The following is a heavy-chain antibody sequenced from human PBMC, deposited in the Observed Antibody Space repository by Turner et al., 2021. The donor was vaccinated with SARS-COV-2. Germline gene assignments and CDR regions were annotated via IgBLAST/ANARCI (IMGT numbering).Heavy chain of an antibody. CDR2: IIPISGTT. CDR3: ARGKNYYGSGSYYPTHYYYGMDV. CDR1: GGIFSSYV. J-gene: IGHJ6*02. V-gene: IGHV1-69*01. D-gene: IGHD3-10*01. Sequence: QVQLVQSGAEVKKPGSSVKVSCKASGGIFSSYVISWVRQAPGQGLEWMGGIIPISGTTNYAQKFQGRVTITADESTSTAYMELSSLRSEDTAVYYCARGKNYYGSGSYYPTHYYYGMDVWGQGTTVTVSS.